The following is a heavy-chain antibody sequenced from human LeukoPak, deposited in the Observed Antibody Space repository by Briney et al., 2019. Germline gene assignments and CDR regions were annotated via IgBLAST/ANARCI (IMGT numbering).Heavy chain of an antibody. CDR2: INPSGGST. CDR1: GYTFTSYY. D-gene: IGHD6-13*01. CDR3: ASPSYSSSSYYGMDV. V-gene: IGHV1-46*01. Sequence: GASVKVSCKASGYTFTSYYMHWVRQAPGQGLEWMGIINPSGGSTSYAQKFQGRVTITRDTSTSTVYMELSGLRSEDTAVYYCASPSYSSSSYYGMDVWGQGTTVTVSS. J-gene: IGHJ6*02.